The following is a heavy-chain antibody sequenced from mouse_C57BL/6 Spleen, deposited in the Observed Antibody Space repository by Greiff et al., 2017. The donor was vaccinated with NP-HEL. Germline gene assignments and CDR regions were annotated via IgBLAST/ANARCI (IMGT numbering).Heavy chain of an antibody. CDR2: ISSGSSTI. D-gene: IGHD1-1*01. V-gene: IGHV5-17*01. CDR3: ARPDFYYGSSYGYFDV. CDR1: GFTFSDYG. J-gene: IGHJ1*03. Sequence: EVQLMESGGGLVKPGGSLKLSCAASGFTFSDYGMHWVRQAPEKGLEWVAYISSGSSTIYYADTVKGRFTIPRDNAKNTLFLQMTSLRSEDTAMYYCARPDFYYGSSYGYFDVWGTGTTVTVSS.